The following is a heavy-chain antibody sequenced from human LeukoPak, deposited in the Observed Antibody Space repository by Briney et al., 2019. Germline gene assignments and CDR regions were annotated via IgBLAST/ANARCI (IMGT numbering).Heavy chain of an antibody. CDR2: IQYDGSNK. CDR3: ARGLISGWYFDY. D-gene: IGHD6-19*01. V-gene: IGHV3-30*02. CDR1: GFTFSNYG. Sequence: GGSLRLSCAASGFTFSNYGMHWVRQAPGKGLEWVAFIQYDGSNKYYADSVKGRFTISRDNSKNTLYLQMNSLRAEDTAVYYCARGLISGWYFDYWGQGTLVTVSS. J-gene: IGHJ4*02.